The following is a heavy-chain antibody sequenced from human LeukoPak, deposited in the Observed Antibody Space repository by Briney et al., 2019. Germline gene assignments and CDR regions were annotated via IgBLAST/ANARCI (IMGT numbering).Heavy chain of an antibody. D-gene: IGHD3-22*01. CDR3: ARGLPYDSSGYYFDGFDH. CDR2: IYYSGST. V-gene: IGHV4-31*03. CDR1: GGSISSGGYY. J-gene: IGHJ4*02. Sequence: SETPSLTCTVSGGSISSGGYYWSWIRQHPGKGLEWIGYIYYSGSTYYNPSLKSRVTISVDTSKNQFSLKLSSVTAADTAVYYCARGLPYDSSGYYFDGFDHWGQGTLVTVSS.